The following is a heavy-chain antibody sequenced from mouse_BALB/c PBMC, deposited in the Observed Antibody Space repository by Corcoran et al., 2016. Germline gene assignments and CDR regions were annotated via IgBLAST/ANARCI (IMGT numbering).Heavy chain of an antibody. Sequence: DVQLQESGHGLVKPSQSLSLSCSVTGYSITSGYYWNWIRQFPGNKLEWMGYISYDGSNNYNPSLKNRISITRDTSKNQFFLKLNSVTTEDTATYYCANGDYWGQGTTLTVSS. CDR3: ANGDY. V-gene: IGHV3-6*02. CDR1: GYSITSGYY. CDR2: ISYDGSN. J-gene: IGHJ2*01.